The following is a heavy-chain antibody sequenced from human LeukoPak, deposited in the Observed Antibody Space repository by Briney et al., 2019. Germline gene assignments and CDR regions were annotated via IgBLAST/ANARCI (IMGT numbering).Heavy chain of an antibody. J-gene: IGHJ4*02. CDR1: GGSISSGDYY. D-gene: IGHD4-23*01. CDR3: ARRTVTVEGDSFDY. CDR2: IYYSGST. V-gene: IGHV4-30-4*01. Sequence: PSETLSLTCTVSGGSISSGDYYWSWIRQPPGKGLEWIGYIYYSGSTYYNPSLKSRVTISVDTSKNQFSLKLSSVTAADTAVYYCARRTVTVEGDSFDYWGQGTLVTVSS.